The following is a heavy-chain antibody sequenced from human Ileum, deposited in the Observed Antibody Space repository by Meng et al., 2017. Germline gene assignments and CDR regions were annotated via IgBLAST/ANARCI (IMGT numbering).Heavy chain of an antibody. CDR2: RHGDGSGP. Sequence: EVQLVESGGGLVQPGGSLRLSCAASGFIFNNYQMHWLRQAPGEGLVWVSRRHGDGSGPIYADSVKGRFTISRDNAKNTLDLQMDSLRLDDTAVYYCVRDNYGPDYWGQGTLVTVSS. D-gene: IGHD3-10*01. CDR1: GFIFNNYQ. V-gene: IGHV3-74*01. J-gene: IGHJ4*02. CDR3: VRDNYGPDY.